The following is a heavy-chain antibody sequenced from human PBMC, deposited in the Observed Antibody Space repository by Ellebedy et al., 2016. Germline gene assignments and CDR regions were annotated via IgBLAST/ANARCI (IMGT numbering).Heavy chain of an antibody. CDR3: ARVASGGSVY. J-gene: IGHJ4*02. Sequence: SETLSLTCTVSGGSISSSSYYWGWIRQPPGKGLEWIGSIYYSGSTYYNPSLKSRVTISVDTSKNQFSLKLSSVTAADTAVYYCARVASGGSVYWGQGTLVTVSP. D-gene: IGHD1-26*01. V-gene: IGHV4-39*01. CDR2: IYYSGST. CDR1: GGSISSSSYY.